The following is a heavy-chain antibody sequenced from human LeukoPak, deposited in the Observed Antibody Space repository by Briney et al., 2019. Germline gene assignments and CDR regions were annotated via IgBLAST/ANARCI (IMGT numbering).Heavy chain of an antibody. V-gene: IGHV3-7*02. Sequence: PGGSLRLSCAASGFTLGSYWLTWLRQAPRKGLEWEAAIKEDGSETYYVDSVKGRFTISRDNAKNSLYLQMSSLRAEDTAVYYCARTTYGDYWGQGTLVTVSS. D-gene: IGHD1-1*01. J-gene: IGHJ4*02. CDR1: GFTLGSYW. CDR3: ARTTYGDY. CDR2: IKEDGSET.